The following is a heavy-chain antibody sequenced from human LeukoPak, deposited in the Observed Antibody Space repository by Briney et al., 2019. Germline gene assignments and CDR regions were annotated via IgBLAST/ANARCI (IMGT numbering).Heavy chain of an antibody. J-gene: IGHJ4*02. CDR2: LRGDGET. CDR1: GFTFSSYA. D-gene: IGHD3-10*01. V-gene: IGHV3-23*01. CDR3: AKACWVSDADAVL. Sequence: PGGSLRLSCAAVGFTFSSYAMSWVRQSPARGLEWVSSLRGDGETFYADSVKGRFTLSRDESRNTVFLQLNNLRVEDTAVYYCAKACWVSDADAVLWGQGTVVTVAS.